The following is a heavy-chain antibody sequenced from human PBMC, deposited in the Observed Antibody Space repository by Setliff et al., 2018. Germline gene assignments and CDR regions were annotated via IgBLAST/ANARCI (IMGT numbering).Heavy chain of an antibody. V-gene: IGHV3-74*01. D-gene: IGHD3-10*01. CDR2: INNDGSST. J-gene: IGHJ4*02. Sequence: PGGSLRLSCAAAGFTFSSHWMHWVRQAPGKRLMWVSRINNDGSSTTYEDSVTGRFTISRDNAKNSLYLQMNSLKTEDTAVYYCTTGLLWFGESLDYWGQGTLVTVSS. CDR3: TTGLLWFGESLDY. CDR1: GFTFSSHW.